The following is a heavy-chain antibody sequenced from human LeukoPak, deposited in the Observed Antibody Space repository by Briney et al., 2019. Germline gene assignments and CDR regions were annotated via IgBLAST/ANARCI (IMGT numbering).Heavy chain of an antibody. J-gene: IGHJ4*02. CDR2: IYHSGST. V-gene: IGHV4-4*02. Sequence: SETLSLTCAVSGGSISSSNWWSWVRQPPGKGLEWIGEIYHSGSTHYNPSLKSRVTISLDTSKNQFSLKLRSVTAADTAVYYCARVTGYRIEDYFDYWGQGTLVTVSS. CDR3: ARVTGYRIEDYFDY. CDR1: GGSISSSNW. D-gene: IGHD6-13*01.